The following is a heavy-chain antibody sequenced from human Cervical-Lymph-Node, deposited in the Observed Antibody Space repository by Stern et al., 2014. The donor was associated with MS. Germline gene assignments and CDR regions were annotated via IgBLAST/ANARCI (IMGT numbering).Heavy chain of an antibody. Sequence: QVPLVQSGAEVKKPGASVQVSCKPSGFTFSTYSVHWLRQAPGQRPEWMGRIRPKNGDTNYAPKFQGRVTMTRDTSVGLVSLEVTRLRLDDTAIYYCAENMDVWGQGTTVTVSS. J-gene: IGHJ6*02. CDR1: GFTFSTYS. CDR2: IRPKNGDT. CDR3: AENMDV. V-gene: IGHV1-2*02.